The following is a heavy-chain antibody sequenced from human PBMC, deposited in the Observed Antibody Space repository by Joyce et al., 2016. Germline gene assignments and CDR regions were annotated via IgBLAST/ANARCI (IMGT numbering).Heavy chain of an antibody. V-gene: IGHV1-69*12. CDR2: IIPFFGAA. J-gene: IGHJ6*02. Sequence: QVLLVQSGAAVKRPGSSLRVSCKSSGGDFSNYTVNWVRQAPGQRLEWMGGIIPFFGAAKYAEDFQGRVTLTADQSTRTAYLELSSLTSADTAVYYCARGGTSSDNYFFYTLDVWGPGTTVIVSS. CDR1: GGDFSNYT. CDR3: ARGGTSSDNYFFYTLDV. D-gene: IGHD1-14*01.